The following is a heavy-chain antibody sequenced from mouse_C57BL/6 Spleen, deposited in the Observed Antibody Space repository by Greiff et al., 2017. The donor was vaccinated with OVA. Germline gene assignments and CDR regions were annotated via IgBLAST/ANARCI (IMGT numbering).Heavy chain of an antibody. CDR3: ARGIYYYGSRDAMDY. Sequence: EVKLMESGGGLVKPGGSLKLSCAASGFTFSDYGMHWVSQAPGKGLEWVAYISSGSSTIYYADTVKGRFTISRDNANNTLFLQMTSLRAEDTAVYYCARGIYYYGSRDAMDYWGQGTSVTVSS. CDR2: ISSGSSTI. V-gene: IGHV5-17*01. J-gene: IGHJ4*01. D-gene: IGHD1-1*01. CDR1: GFTFSDYG.